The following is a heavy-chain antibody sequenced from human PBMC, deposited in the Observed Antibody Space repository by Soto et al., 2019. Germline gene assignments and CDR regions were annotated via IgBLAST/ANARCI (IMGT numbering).Heavy chain of an antibody. CDR1: GVSFSGYY. D-gene: IGHD3-22*01. J-gene: IGHJ5*02. CDR2: INHSGST. V-gene: IGHV4-34*01. CDR3: ARGVAPPRTYYYDSSGYRNWFDP. Sequence: SETLSLTCAVYGVSFSGYYWSWIRQPPGKGLEWIGEINHSGSTNYNPSLKSRVTISVDTSKNQFSLKLSSVTAADTAVYYCARGVAPPRTYYYDSSGYRNWFDPWGQGTLVTVSS.